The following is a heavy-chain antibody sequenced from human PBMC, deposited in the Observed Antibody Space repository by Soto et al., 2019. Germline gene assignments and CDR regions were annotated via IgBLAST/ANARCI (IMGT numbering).Heavy chain of an antibody. J-gene: IGHJ4*02. CDR2: ISGSGGST. V-gene: IGHV3-23*01. Sequence: GASVKVSCQASGYTFTSYYRHWVRQAPGKGLEWVSAISGSGGSTYYADSVKGRFTISRDNSKNTLYLQMNSLRAEDTAVYYCAKAPRKNGYFAYWGQGTLVTVSS. CDR3: AKAPRKNGYFAY. CDR1: GYTFTSYY. D-gene: IGHD2-15*01.